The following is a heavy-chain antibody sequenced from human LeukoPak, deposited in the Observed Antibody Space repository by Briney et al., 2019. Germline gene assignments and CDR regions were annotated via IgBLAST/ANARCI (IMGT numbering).Heavy chain of an antibody. V-gene: IGHV3-23*01. CDR2: ISGSGGST. CDR1: GFTFSSYA. CDR3: AARGSSGYSRYYYYYMDV. D-gene: IGHD3-22*01. Sequence: PGGSLRLSCAASGFTFSSYAMSWVRQAPGKGLEWVSAISGSGGSTYYADSVKGRFTISRDNSKNTLYLQMNSLRAEDTAVYYCAARGSSGYSRYYYYYMDVWGKGTTVTISS. J-gene: IGHJ6*03.